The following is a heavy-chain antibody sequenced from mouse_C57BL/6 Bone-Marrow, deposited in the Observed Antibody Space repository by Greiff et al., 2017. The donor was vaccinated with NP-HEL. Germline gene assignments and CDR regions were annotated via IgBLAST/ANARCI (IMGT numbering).Heavy chain of an antibody. D-gene: IGHD1-1*01. CDR3: AREGYGSSYAMDY. J-gene: IGHJ4*01. V-gene: IGHV1-50*01. Sequence: QVQLQQSGAELVKPGASVKLSCKASGYTFTSYWMQWVKQRPGQGLEWIGEIDPSDSYTNYNQKFKGKATLTVDTSSSTAYMQLSSLTSEDSAVYYCAREGYGSSYAMDYWGQGTSVTVSS. CDR1: GYTFTSYW. CDR2: IDPSDSYT.